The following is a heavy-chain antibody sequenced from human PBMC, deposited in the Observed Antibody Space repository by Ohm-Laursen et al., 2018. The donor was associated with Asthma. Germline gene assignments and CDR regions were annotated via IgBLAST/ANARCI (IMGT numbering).Heavy chain of an antibody. V-gene: IGHV3-21*01. Sequence: SLRLSCAASGYTFSRYSIHWVRQVPGKGLEWVASISTASTFIYYADSVRGRFTTSRDNAKNSVYLQMNSLRAEDTALYYCARIGPEWELPGRGCSVHHWGQGTLVTVSS. D-gene: IGHD1-26*01. J-gene: IGHJ1*01. CDR2: ISTASTFI. CDR1: GYTFSRYS. CDR3: ARIGPEWELPGRGCSVHH.